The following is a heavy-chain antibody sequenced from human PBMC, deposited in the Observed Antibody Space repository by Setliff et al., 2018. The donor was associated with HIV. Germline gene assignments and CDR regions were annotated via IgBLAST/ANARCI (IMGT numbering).Heavy chain of an antibody. CDR2: IYGSGHT. V-gene: IGHV4-38-2*01. Sequence: PSETLSLTCAVSGYSISSGYYWGWIRQPPGKGLEWIGTIYGSGHTFYNPSLKSRVTISVDTSKNQFSLKLTSVTAADTAVYYCARARGLQDSGYDYVLYYFDYWGQGTLVTVSS. CDR3: ARARGLQDSGYDYVLYYFDY. J-gene: IGHJ4*02. CDR1: GYSISSGYY. D-gene: IGHD5-12*01.